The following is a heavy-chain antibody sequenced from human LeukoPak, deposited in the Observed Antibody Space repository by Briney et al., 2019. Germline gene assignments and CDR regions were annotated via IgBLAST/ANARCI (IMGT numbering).Heavy chain of an antibody. D-gene: IGHD3-10*01. CDR1: GGSFSGYY. V-gene: IGHV4-34*01. CDR3: ARGRSGFGELLVSDY. J-gene: IGHJ4*02. CDR2: INHSGST. Sequence: SETLSLTCAVYGGSFSGYYWSWIRQPPGKGLEWIGEINHSGSTNYNPSLKSRVTISVDTSKNQFSLKLSSVTAADTAVYYCARGRSGFGELLVSDYWGQGTLVTVSS.